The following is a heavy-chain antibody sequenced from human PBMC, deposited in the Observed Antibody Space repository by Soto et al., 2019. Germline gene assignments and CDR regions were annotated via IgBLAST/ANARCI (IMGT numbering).Heavy chain of an antibody. CDR1: GGTFRNYA. J-gene: IGHJ4*02. V-gene: IGHV1-69*13. CDR2: IIPLFATL. CDR3: AAVIPHTPYNSPHYFDH. Sequence: GASVKVSRKASGGTFRNYAITWVRQAPGQGLEWMGGIIPLFATLNYAQKFLGRLTFTADESAGTAYMELSSLRSEDTAVYYCAAVIPHTPYNSPHYFDHWGQGTLVTVSS. D-gene: IGHD1-20*01.